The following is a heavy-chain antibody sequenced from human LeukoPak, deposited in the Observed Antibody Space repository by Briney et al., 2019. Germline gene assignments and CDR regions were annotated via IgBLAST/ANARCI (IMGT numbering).Heavy chain of an antibody. V-gene: IGHV4-59*01. CDR1: GGSISSYY. J-gene: IGHJ4*02. CDR3: ARDTYYYDSSGYRPFDY. D-gene: IGHD3-22*01. Sequence: SETLSLTCTVSGGSISSYYWSWVRQPPGKGLEWIGYIYYSGSTNYNPSLKSRVTISVDTSKNQFSLKLSSVTAADTAVYYCARDTYYYDSSGYRPFDYWGQGTLVTVSS. CDR2: IYYSGST.